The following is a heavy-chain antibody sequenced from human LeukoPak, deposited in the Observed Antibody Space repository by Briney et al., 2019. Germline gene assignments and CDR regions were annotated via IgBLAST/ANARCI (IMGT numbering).Heavy chain of an antibody. CDR3: ARARGWRRQSSRQLDFDY. J-gene: IGHJ4*02. V-gene: IGHV3-48*04. D-gene: IGHD5-24*01. Sequence: GGSLRLSCAASGFTFSSYSMNWVRQAPGKGLEWVSYISSCSSTIYYADSVKGRFTISRDNAKNSLYLQMNSLRAEDTAVYYCARARGWRRQSSRQLDFDYWGQGTLVTVSS. CDR2: ISSCSSTI. CDR1: GFTFSSYS.